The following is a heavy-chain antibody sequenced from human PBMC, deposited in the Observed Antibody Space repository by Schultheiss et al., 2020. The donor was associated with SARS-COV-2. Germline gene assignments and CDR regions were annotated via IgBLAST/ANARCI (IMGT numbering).Heavy chain of an antibody. J-gene: IGHJ4*02. CDR2: IYTSGTT. Sequence: SETLSLTCTVSGGSISRSGYYWGWIRQSPGKGLEWIGRIYTSGTTNYNPSLKSRVTMSVDTSKNQFSLKLRSVTAADTAVYYCAREMNWGPTFYFDYWDQGTLVTVSS. V-gene: IGHV4-39*07. D-gene: IGHD7-27*01. CDR3: AREMNWGPTFYFDY. CDR1: GGSISRSGYY.